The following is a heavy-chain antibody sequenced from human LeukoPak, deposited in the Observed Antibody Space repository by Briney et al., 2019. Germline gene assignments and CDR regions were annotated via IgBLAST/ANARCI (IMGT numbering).Heavy chain of an antibody. CDR3: ARAPGGYGSGSRGAFDI. J-gene: IGHJ3*02. V-gene: IGHV4-59*01. Sequence: PSETLSLTCTVSGASISGYYWSWIRQPPGKGLEWIGYIYYRGSTNYNPSLESRVTISVDTSKNQFSLKLSSMTAADTAVYYCARAPGGYGSGSRGAFDIWGQGTMVTVSS. D-gene: IGHD3-10*01. CDR1: GASISGYY. CDR2: IYYRGST.